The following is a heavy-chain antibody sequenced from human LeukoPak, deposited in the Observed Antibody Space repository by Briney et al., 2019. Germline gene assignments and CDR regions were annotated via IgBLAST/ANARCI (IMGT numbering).Heavy chain of an antibody. V-gene: IGHV3-9*03. D-gene: IGHD5-18*01. J-gene: IGHJ4*02. Sequence: GGSLRLSCAASGFTFDDYAMHWVRQAPGKGLEWVSGISWNSGSIGYADSVKGRFTISRGNAKNSLYLQMNSLRAEDMALYYCARGDRFRYSYADYWGQGTLVTVSS. CDR2: ISWNSGSI. CDR1: GFTFDDYA. CDR3: ARGDRFRYSYADY.